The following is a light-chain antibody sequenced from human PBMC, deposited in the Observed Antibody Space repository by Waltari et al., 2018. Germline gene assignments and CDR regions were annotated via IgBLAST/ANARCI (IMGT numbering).Light chain of an antibody. V-gene: IGLV2-14*03. CDR1: TYDIAYYDY. CDR2: DVR. Sequence: QSALTQPASVSGSPGQSLTISCTGTTYDIAYYDYVSWYQKHLGRAPKLIIYDVRERPSGVSDRFSGSKSGNTASLIISGLQADDEADYYCSSHTTRSTWVFGGGTKLTVL. CDR3: SSHTTRSTWV. J-gene: IGLJ3*02.